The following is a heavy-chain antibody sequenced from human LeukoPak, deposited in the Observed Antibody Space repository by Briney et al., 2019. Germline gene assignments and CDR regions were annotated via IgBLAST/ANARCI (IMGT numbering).Heavy chain of an antibody. Sequence: SETLSLTCTVSGYSISSGYYWGCIRQPPGKGLEWIGSIYHSGSTSYNPSLNSRPTISVDTSKNQFSLKLSSVTAADTALYYCAREIHYDSSGQRSLPAFDISGQATMVTVSS. CDR2: IYHSGST. D-gene: IGHD3-22*01. CDR3: AREIHYDSSGQRSLPAFDI. V-gene: IGHV4-38-2*02. J-gene: IGHJ3*02. CDR1: GYSISSGYY.